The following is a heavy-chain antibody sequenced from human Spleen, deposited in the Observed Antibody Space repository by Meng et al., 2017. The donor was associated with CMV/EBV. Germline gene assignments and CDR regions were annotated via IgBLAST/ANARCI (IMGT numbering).Heavy chain of an antibody. CDR1: GFTFSSCW. V-gene: IGHV3-74*01. J-gene: IGHJ4*02. Sequence: CAASGFTFSSCWLHWVCQGPGTGLVLDSRINSDGSSTSYADSVKGRFTISRDNAKNTLYLQMNSLRAEDTAVYYCFFYCSSTSCYDYWGQGTLVTVSS. D-gene: IGHD2-2*01. CDR3: FFYCSSTSCYDY. CDR2: INSDGSST.